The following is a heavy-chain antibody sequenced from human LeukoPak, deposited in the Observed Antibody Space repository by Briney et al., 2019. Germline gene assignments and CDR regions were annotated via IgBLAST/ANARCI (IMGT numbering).Heavy chain of an antibody. Sequence: SVKVSCKASGGTFSSYAISWVRQAPGQGLEWMGGIIPIFGTANYAQKFQGRVTITADESTSTAYMELSSLRSEDTAVYYCARGGIEYSSSLSAFDIWGQGTMVTVSS. CDR1: GGTFSSYA. J-gene: IGHJ3*02. CDR3: ARGGIEYSSSLSAFDI. CDR2: IIPIFGTA. D-gene: IGHD6-6*01. V-gene: IGHV1-69*01.